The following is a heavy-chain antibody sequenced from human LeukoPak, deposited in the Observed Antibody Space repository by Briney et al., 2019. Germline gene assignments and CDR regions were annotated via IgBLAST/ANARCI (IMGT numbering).Heavy chain of an antibody. CDR1: GHTFTTYY. D-gene: IGHD2-2*01. CDR3: ARVGTNPLPDAFDI. CDR2: INPSGGST. J-gene: IGHJ3*02. Sequence: ASVKVSCKASGHTFTTYYMHWVRQAPGQGLEWMGIINPSGGSTSYAQKFQGRVTMTRDTSTITVYMELSSLRSEDTAVYYCARVGTNPLPDAFDIWGHGTMVTVSS. V-gene: IGHV1-46*01.